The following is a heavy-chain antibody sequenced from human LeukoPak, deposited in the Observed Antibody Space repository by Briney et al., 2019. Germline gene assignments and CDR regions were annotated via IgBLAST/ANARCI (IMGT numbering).Heavy chain of an antibody. CDR3: AVDNRDF. J-gene: IGHJ4*02. V-gene: IGHV4-4*07. Sequence: SETLSLTCTVSGASVDDYYWSWIRQAAGKGLEWLGRIYSSGNTIYNPSLQRRVTISVDVSKNQFSLRLISITAADTGIYYCAVDNRDFWGQGTLVTVSS. CDR1: GASVDDYY. CDR2: IYSSGNT. D-gene: IGHD2/OR15-2a*01.